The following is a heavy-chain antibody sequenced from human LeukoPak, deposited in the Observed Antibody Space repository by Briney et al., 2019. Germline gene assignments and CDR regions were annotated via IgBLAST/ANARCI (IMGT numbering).Heavy chain of an antibody. D-gene: IGHD2-15*01. CDR3: ARGGYCSGGSCYSDY. J-gene: IGHJ4*02. Sequence: SQTLSLTCTVSGDSISSGDYYWSWIRQPAGKGLEWIGRIYTSGSANYNPSLKSRVTMSVDTSKNQFSLKLSSVTAADTAVYYCARGGYCSGGSCYSDYWGQGTLVTVSS. CDR2: IYTSGSA. CDR1: GDSISSGDYY. V-gene: IGHV4-61*02.